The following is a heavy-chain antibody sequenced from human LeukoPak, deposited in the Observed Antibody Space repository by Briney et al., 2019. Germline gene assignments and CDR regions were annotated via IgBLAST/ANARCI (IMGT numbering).Heavy chain of an antibody. CDR2: ISGGGGST. CDR3: AKARPGFDY. J-gene: IGHJ4*02. CDR1: RFTFSSYA. V-gene: IGHV3-23*01. Sequence: GGSLRLSCAASRFTFSSYAMSWVRQAPGKGLEWVSAISGGGGSTDYADSVKGRFTISRDNSKNTLYLQINSLRAEDTAVYYCAKARPGFDYWGLGTLVTVSS.